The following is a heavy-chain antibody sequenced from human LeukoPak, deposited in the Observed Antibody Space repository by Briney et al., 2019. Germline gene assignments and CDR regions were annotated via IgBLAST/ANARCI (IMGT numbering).Heavy chain of an antibody. CDR3: ARHMVPYGGKPSDAFDI. V-gene: IGHV4-39*01. CDR1: GGSISSDNYY. D-gene: IGHD4-23*01. J-gene: IGHJ3*02. Sequence: TETLSLTCTVSGGSISSDNYYWGWIRQPPGKGLEWIGSIYYSGSTYYNPSLKSRVTISVVTSKNHVSLKLSSVTAADTAVYYCARHMVPYGGKPSDAFDIWGQGTMVTVSS. CDR2: IYYSGST.